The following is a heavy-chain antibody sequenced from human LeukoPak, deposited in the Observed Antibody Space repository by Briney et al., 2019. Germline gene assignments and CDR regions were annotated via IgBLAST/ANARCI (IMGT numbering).Heavy chain of an antibody. CDR1: GYTFTSYY. Sequence: ASVKVSCKASGYTFTSYYMHWVRQAPGQGLEWMGIINPSGGSTSYAQKFQGRVTMTRDMSTGTVYMELSSLRSEDTAVYYCARDHLYDSSGYFFDYWGQGTLVTVSS. D-gene: IGHD3-22*01. J-gene: IGHJ4*02. V-gene: IGHV1-46*01. CDR2: INPSGGST. CDR3: ARDHLYDSSGYFFDY.